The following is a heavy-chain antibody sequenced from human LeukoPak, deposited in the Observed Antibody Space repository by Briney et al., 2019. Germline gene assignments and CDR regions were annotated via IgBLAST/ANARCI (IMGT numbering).Heavy chain of an antibody. CDR3: ANGYYYGSGSYYKEAFDI. J-gene: IGHJ3*02. V-gene: IGHV3-30*18. CDR2: ISYDGSNK. D-gene: IGHD3-10*01. CDR1: GFTFSNYG. Sequence: PGRSLRLSCAASGFTFSNYGMHWVRQAPGKGLEWVVVISYDGSNKYYADSVKGRFTISRDNSKNAPYLQMYSLRAEDTAVYYCANGYYYGSGSYYKEAFDIRGQGTMVTVSS.